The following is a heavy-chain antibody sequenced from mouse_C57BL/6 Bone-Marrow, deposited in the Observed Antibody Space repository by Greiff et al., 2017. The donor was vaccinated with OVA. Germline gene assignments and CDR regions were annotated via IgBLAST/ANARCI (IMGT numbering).Heavy chain of an antibody. J-gene: IGHJ2*01. CDR3: TTYYGSSYEETRTDY. V-gene: IGHV14-4*01. D-gene: IGHD1-1*01. Sequence: EVKLQESGAELVRPGASVKLSCTASGFNIKDDYMHWVKQRPEQGLEWIGWIDPENGDTEYASKFQGKATITADTSSNTAYLQLSSLTSEDTAVYYCTTYYGSSYEETRTDYWGQGTTLTVSS. CDR1: GFNIKDDY. CDR2: IDPENGDT.